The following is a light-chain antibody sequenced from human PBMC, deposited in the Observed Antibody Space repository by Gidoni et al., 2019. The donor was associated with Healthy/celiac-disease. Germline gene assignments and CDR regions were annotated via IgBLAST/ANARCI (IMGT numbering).Light chain of an antibody. CDR2: KAS. Sequence: ENQMNQSPTTLSASVGDRVTITLRASQSISSWLAWYQQKPGKAPKLLIYKASSLESGVPSRFSGSGSGTEVSLTISSLQPDDFATYYCQQYNSYPGYTFGQGTKLEIK. CDR3: QQYNSYPGYT. J-gene: IGKJ2*01. V-gene: IGKV1-5*03. CDR1: QSISSW.